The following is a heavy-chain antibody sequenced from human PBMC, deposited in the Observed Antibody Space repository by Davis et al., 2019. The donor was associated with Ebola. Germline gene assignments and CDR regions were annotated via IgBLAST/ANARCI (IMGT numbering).Heavy chain of an antibody. CDR1: GFTFSNAW. J-gene: IGHJ3*02. CDR2: IKSKTDGGTT. V-gene: IGHV3-15*07. D-gene: IGHD2-2*02. Sequence: GESLKISCAASGFTFSNAWMNWVRQAPGKGLEWVGRIKSKTDGGTTDYAAPVKGRFTISRDDSKNTLYLQMNSLKTEDTAVYYCTTDPETNDCSSTSCYIMGAFDIWGQGTMVTVSS. CDR3: TTDPETNDCSSTSCYIMGAFDI.